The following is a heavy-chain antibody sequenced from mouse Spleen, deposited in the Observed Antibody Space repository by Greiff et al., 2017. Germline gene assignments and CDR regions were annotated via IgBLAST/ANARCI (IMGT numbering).Heavy chain of an antibody. D-gene: IGHD4-1*01. CDR1: GYSITSGYY. CDR3: AREGLGRAWFAY. V-gene: IGHV3-6*01. CDR2: ISYDGSN. Sequence: EVHLVESGPGLVKPSQSLSLTCSVTGYSITSGYYWNWIRQFPGNKLEWMGYISYDGSNNYNPSLKNRISITRDTSKNQFFLKLNSVTTEDTATYYCAREGLGRAWFAYWGQGTLVTVSA. J-gene: IGHJ3*01.